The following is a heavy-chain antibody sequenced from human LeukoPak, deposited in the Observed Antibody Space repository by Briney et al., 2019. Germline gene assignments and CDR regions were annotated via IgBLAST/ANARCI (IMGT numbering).Heavy chain of an antibody. D-gene: IGHD4-17*01. CDR2: INHSGST. Sequence: PSETLSLTCTGSGRSISSYYWSWIRQPAGKGLEWIGEINHSGSTNYNPSLKSRVTISVDTSKNQFSLKLSSVTAADTAVYYCASYGEGVRYWGQGTLVTVSS. CDR3: ASYGEGVRY. CDR1: GRSISSYY. J-gene: IGHJ4*02. V-gene: IGHV4-34*01.